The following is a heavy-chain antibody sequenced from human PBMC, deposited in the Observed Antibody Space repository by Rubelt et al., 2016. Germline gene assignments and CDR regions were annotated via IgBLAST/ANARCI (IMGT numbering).Heavy chain of an antibody. CDR3: SSGGGWQSDY. CDR2: IKQEGSEK. V-gene: IGHV3-7*01. D-gene: IGHD1-26*01. J-gene: IGHJ4*02. CDR1: GFTFSSYW. Sequence: EVQLVESGGGLVQPGGSLRLSCAASGFTFSSYWMSWVRQAPGKGLGWVANIKQEGSEKDCVSSVKGRFPISRDNAKKTPSLQMNSLRAEETAVYYCSSGGGWQSDYWGQGILVIVSS.